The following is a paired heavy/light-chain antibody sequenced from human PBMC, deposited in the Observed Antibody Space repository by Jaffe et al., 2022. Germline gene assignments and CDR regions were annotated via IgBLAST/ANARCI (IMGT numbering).Heavy chain of an antibody. Sequence: QVQLVESGGGVVQPGGSLRLSCAASGFTFSGYGMHWVRQAPGKGLEWVAFIRSDGNNKYYADSVKGRFTISRDNSKNTLYLQVNSLRAEDTAVYFCAKRFRAADQSLDYWGQGTLVTVSS. CDR2: IRSDGNNK. V-gene: IGHV3-30*02. J-gene: IGHJ4*02. D-gene: IGHD6-13*01. CDR1: GFTFSGYG. CDR3: AKRFRAADQSLDY.
Light chain of an antibody. V-gene: IGLV2-14*03. CDR1: SSDVGTSNY. J-gene: IGLJ1*01. CDR3: SSSTGSSTLVL. Sequence: QSALTQPASVSGSPGQSIAISCTGTSSDVGTSNYVSWYQQHPGKAPKLIIYDVSNRPSGVSNRFSGSTSDNTASLTISGLQAEDEADYYCSSSTGSSTLVLFGTGTKVTVL. CDR2: DVS.